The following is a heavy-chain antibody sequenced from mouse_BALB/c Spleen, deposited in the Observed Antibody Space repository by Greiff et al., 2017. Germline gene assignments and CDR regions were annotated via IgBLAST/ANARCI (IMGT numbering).Heavy chain of an antibody. Sequence: VQLQQSGAELVKSGASVKLSCTASGFNIKDTYMHWVKQRPEQGLEWIGRIDPANGNTKYDPKFQGKATITADTSSNTAYLQLSSLTSEDTAVYYCARVRYYAMDYWGQGTSVTVSS. CDR2: IDPANGNT. V-gene: IGHV14-3*02. J-gene: IGHJ4*01. CDR1: GFNIKDTY. CDR3: ARVRYYAMDY.